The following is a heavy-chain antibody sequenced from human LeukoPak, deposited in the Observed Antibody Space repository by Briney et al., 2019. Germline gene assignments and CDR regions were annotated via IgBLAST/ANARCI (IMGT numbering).Heavy chain of an antibody. J-gene: IGHJ6*02. CDR2: ISSSDSTI. CDR3: VNYGMDV. CDR1: RFTFSSYE. Sequence: PGGSLRLSCADSRFTFSSYEMNWVRQAPGKGLEWVSYISSSDSTIYYADSVKGRFTISRDNAKNSLYLQMNGLRAEDTAVYYCVNYGMDVWGQGTTVTVSS. V-gene: IGHV3-48*03.